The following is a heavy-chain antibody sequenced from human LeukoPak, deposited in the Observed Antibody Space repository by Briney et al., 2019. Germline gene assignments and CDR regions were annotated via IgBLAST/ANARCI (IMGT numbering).Heavy chain of an antibody. Sequence: GGSLRLSCAASGFTFSSYSMNWVRQAPGKGLEWVSSISSSSYIYYADSVKGRFTISRDNAKNSLYLQMNSLRAEDTAVYYCARDLLVGERGTDYWGQGTLVTVSS. V-gene: IGHV3-21*01. CDR1: GFTFSSYS. CDR2: ISSSSYI. CDR3: ARDLLVGERGTDY. J-gene: IGHJ4*02. D-gene: IGHD2-8*02.